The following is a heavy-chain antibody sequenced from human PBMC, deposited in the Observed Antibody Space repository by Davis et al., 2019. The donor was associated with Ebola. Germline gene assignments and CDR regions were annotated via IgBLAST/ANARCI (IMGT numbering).Heavy chain of an antibody. Sequence: ASVKVSCKASAYTFTSYGISWVRQAPGQGLEWMGWISAYNGNTNYAQKLQCRVTMTTDTSTSTAYMELRSLRSDDTAVYYCARRVPDVDHLDTWGQGSLVTVSS. CDR3: ARRVPDVDHLDT. V-gene: IGHV1-18*01. CDR2: ISAYNGNT. D-gene: IGHD3/OR15-3a*01. CDR1: AYTFTSYG. J-gene: IGHJ5*02.